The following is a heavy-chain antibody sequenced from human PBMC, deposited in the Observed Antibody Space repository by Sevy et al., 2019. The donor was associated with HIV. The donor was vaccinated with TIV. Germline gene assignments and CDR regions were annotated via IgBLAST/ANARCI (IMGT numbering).Heavy chain of an antibody. J-gene: IGHJ6*02. Sequence: SETLSLTCTVSGDSISSSYWSWIRQPPGKGLEWFGYIYYSGITNYNPSLKSRVTISRDMSKNQFSLKLSPVTAADTAVYYCAGGSQYYYYAMDVWGQGTTVTVSS. V-gene: IGHV4-59*01. CDR2: IYYSGIT. CDR1: GDSISSSY. CDR3: AGGSQYYYYAMDV.